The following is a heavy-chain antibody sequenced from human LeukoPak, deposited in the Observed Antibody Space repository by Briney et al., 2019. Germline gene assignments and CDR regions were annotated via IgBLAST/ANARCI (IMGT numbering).Heavy chain of an antibody. J-gene: IGHJ4*02. CDR3: AGQTSVAGNDY. V-gene: IGHV4-59*08. CDR2: IYYSGGT. D-gene: IGHD6-19*01. Sequence: PSETLSLTCTVSGGSISSYYWSWIRRPPGKGLEWIGYIYYSGGTNYNPSLKSRVTISVDTSKNQFFLKLTSVTAADTAVYYCAGQTSVAGNDYWGQGTLVTVSS. CDR1: GGSISSYY.